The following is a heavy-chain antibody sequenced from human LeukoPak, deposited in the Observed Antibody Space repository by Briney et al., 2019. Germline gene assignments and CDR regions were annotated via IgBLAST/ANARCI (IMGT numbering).Heavy chain of an antibody. V-gene: IGHV3-30-3*01. CDR1: GFTFSSYA. CDR2: ISYDGSNK. D-gene: IGHD6-13*01. J-gene: IGHJ5*02. Sequence: GGSLRLSCAASGFTFSSYAMHWVRQAPGKGLEWVAVISYDGSNKYYADSVKGRFTISRDNSKNTLYLQMNSLRAEDTAVYYCARDWGIAAAGRGWFDPWGQGTLVTVSS. CDR3: ARDWGIAAAGRGWFDP.